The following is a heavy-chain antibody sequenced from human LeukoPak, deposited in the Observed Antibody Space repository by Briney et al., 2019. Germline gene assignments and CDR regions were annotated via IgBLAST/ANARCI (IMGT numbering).Heavy chain of an antibody. Sequence: GGSLRLSCAASGFTFRSYSMNWVRQAPGKGLEWVSSISSSSSYIYYADSVKGRFTISRDNAKNSLYLQMNSLRAEDTAVYYCARDAEYYDILTGYQGGINYFDYWGQGTLVTVSS. D-gene: IGHD3-9*01. J-gene: IGHJ4*02. CDR1: GFTFRSYS. V-gene: IGHV3-21*01. CDR3: ARDAEYYDILTGYQGGINYFDY. CDR2: ISSSSSYI.